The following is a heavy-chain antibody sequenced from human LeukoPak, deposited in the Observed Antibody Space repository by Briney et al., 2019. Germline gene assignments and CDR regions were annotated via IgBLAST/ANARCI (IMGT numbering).Heavy chain of an antibody. J-gene: IGHJ4*02. V-gene: IGHV3-66*01. CDR1: GFTVSSKC. D-gene: IGHD3-22*01. CDR3: ARGLGDSSGYYFGYFDY. CDR2: IFSGGST. Sequence: GGSLRLSCAASGFTVSSKCMSWVRQAPGKGLEWVSVIFSGGSTYYADSVKGRFTISRDNSKNTLYLQMNSLRAEDTAVYYCARGLGDSSGYYFGYFDYWGQGTLVTVSS.